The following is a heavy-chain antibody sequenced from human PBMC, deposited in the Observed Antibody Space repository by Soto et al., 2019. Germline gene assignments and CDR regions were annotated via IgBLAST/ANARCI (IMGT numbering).Heavy chain of an antibody. V-gene: IGHV4-39*01. CDR3: ATNGMPGQDWLDP. CDR2: AHYSGSS. D-gene: IGHD1-1*01. J-gene: IGHJ5*02. Sequence: QLQLQESGPGLVKPSETLSLICTVSGGSISSGSYFWAWIRQPPGKGLEWIGSAHYSGSSHYNPYLKRRVTVTVDTSKNQVSLKLRSVTAADTAVDYCATNGMPGQDWLDPWGLGTPVTVSS. CDR1: GGSISSGSYF.